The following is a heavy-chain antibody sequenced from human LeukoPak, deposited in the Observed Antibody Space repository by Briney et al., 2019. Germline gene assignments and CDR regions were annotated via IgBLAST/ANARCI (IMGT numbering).Heavy chain of an antibody. V-gene: IGHV1-18*01. Sequence: ASVKVSCKASGYTFTSYGISWVRQAPGQGLEWMGWISAYNGNTNYAQKLQGRVTMTTDTSTSTAYMELRSLRSNDTAVYYCNYYDSSGYYYNDYWGQGTLVTVSS. J-gene: IGHJ4*02. CDR3: NYYDSSGYYYNDY. CDR2: ISAYNGNT. D-gene: IGHD3-22*01. CDR1: GYTFTSYG.